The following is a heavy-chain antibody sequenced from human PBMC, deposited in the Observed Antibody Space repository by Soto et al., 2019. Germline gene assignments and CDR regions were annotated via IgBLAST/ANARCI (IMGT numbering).Heavy chain of an antibody. D-gene: IGHD2-2*01. V-gene: IGHV4-59*08. J-gene: IGHJ5*02. CDR1: GGSISSYY. CDR3: ARLAEKRQGVVPAVINWFDP. CDR2: IYYSGST. Sequence: SETLSLTCTVSGGSISSYYWSWIRQPPGKGLEWIGYIYYSGSTNYNPSLKSRVTISVDTSKNQFSLKLSSVTAADTAVYYCARLAEKRQGVVPAVINWFDPWGQGTLVTVPS.